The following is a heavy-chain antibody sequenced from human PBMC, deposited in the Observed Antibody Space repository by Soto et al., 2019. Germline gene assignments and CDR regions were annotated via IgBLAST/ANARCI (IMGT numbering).Heavy chain of an antibody. CDR3: ATGGIYYET. CDR2: INTGGSPA. J-gene: IGHJ5*02. Sequence: GGSLILSCTVSGFAFRHNYLTWIRQAPGKGLEWLSYINTGGSPAYYADSVKGRFTISTDIAKKSLYLQMDSLRADDTGVYYCATGGIYYETWGQGTLVTVSS. CDR1: GFAFRHNY. D-gene: IGHD1-26*01. V-gene: IGHV3-11*01.